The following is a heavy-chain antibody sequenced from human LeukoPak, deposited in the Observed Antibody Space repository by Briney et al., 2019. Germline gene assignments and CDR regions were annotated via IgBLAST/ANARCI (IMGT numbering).Heavy chain of an antibody. V-gene: IGHV4-39*01. J-gene: IGHJ5*02. D-gene: IGHD3-22*01. CDR3: VRLFYYDSRGPPS. CDR2: IYYSGST. Sequence: SETLSLTCNVLGGSVRSSNYYWGWIRQPPGKGLEWIGSIYYSGSTYYNPSLKGRGTMSVDTSNNQFSLKLTSATATDTAVYYCVRLFYYDSRGPPSWGQGTLVTVSS. CDR1: GGSVRSSNYY.